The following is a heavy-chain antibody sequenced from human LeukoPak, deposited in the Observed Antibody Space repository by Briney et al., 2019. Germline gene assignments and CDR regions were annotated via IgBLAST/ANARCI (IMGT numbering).Heavy chain of an antibody. CDR2: ISYDGSNK. V-gene: IGHV3-30-3*01. J-gene: IGHJ4*02. Sequence: GGSLRLSCAASGFTFSSYGMHWVRQAPGKGLEWVAVISYDGSNKYYADSVKGRFTISRDNSKNTLYLQMNSLRAEDTAVYYCARALRWLVPYFDYWCQGTLVSVSS. CDR1: GFTFSSYG. D-gene: IGHD4-23*01. CDR3: ARALRWLVPYFDY.